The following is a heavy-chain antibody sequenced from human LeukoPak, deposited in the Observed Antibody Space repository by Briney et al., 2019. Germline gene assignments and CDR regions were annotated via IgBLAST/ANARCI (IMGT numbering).Heavy chain of an antibody. J-gene: IGHJ5*02. V-gene: IGHV3-7*01. D-gene: IGHD3-3*01. Sequence: GGSLRLSCAASGFTFSDYWMDWVRQAPGKGLEWVANIKQDGSDKYYVDSVKGRFTISRDNSKNTLYLQMNSLRVEDTAVYYCARRVAHNWFDPWGQGTLVTVSS. CDR1: GFTFSDYW. CDR3: ARRVAHNWFDP. CDR2: IKQDGSDK.